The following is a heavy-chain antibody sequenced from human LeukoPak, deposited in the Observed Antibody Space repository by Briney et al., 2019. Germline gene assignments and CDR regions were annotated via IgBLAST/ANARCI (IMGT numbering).Heavy chain of an antibody. CDR2: IYYSGST. Sequence: SETLSLTCTVSGGSLSSYYWSWIRQPPGKGLEWIGYIYYSGSTNYNPSLKSRVTISVDTSKNQFSLKLSSVTAADTAVYYCARETPGYSYGHYYFDYWGQGTLVTVSS. J-gene: IGHJ4*02. CDR1: GGSLSSYY. CDR3: ARETPGYSYGHYYFDY. V-gene: IGHV4-59*01. D-gene: IGHD5-18*01.